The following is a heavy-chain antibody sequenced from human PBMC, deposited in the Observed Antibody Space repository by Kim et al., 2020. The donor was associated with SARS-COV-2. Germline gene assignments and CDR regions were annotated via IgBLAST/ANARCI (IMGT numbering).Heavy chain of an antibody. CDR3: AIDLKGHDSGWYTNWF. CDR2: ISSTGDYI. Sequence: GGSLRLSCAASGFTFSSYSINWVRQAPGKGLEWVSSISSTGDYIYYAYSVKGRFTISRDNAKNSLSLQMNSLRAEATADYYCAIDLKGHDSGWYTNWF. CDR1: GFTFSSYS. V-gene: IGHV3-21*01. J-gene: IGHJ5*01. D-gene: IGHD6-19*01.